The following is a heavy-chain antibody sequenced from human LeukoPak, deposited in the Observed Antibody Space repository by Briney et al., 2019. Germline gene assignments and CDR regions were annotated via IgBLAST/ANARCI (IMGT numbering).Heavy chain of an antibody. CDR3: AKGGIVGDPPHFAY. CDR2: ISSNGGST. J-gene: IGHJ4*02. CDR1: GFTFSSYA. V-gene: IGHV3-64D*06. Sequence: GGTLRLSCSASGFTFSSYAMHWVRQAPGKGLEYVSAISSNGGSTYYADSVKGRFTISRDNSKNTLYLQMSSLRAEDTAVYYCAKGGIVGDPPHFAYRGQVARVTVSS. D-gene: IGHD1-26*01.